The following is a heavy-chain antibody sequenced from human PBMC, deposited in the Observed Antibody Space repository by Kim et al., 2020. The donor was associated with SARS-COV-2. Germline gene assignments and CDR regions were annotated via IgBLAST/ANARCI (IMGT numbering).Heavy chain of an antibody. J-gene: IGHJ6*02. D-gene: IGHD3-3*01. CDR1: GGSISSSNW. Sequence: SETLSLTCAVSGGSISSSNWWSWVRQPPGKGLEWIGEIYHSGSTNYNPSLKSRVTISVDKSKNQFSLKLSSVTAADTAVYYCARVQRFTIFGVVIEGYGIDVLDQGTTVAVSS. CDR2: IYHSGST. V-gene: IGHV4-4*02. CDR3: ARVQRFTIFGVVIEGYGIDV.